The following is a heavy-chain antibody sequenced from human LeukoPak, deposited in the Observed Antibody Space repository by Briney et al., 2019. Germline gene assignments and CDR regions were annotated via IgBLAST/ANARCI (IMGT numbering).Heavy chain of an antibody. D-gene: IGHD3-9*01. Sequence: PSETLSLTCAVYGGSFSGYYWSWIRQPPGKGLEWIGEINHSGSTNYNPSLKSRVTISVDTSKNQFSLKLSSVTAADTAVYYCARPYFDWSRRYNWFDPWGQGTLVTVSS. V-gene: IGHV4-34*01. CDR3: ARPYFDWSRRYNWFDP. CDR1: GGSFSGYY. J-gene: IGHJ5*02. CDR2: INHSGST.